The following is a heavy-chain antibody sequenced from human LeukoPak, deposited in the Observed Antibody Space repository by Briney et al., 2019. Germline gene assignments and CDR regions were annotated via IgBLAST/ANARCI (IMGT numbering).Heavy chain of an antibody. J-gene: IGHJ4*02. V-gene: IGHV3-7*01. CDR1: GFTFSTYV. CDR2: INPDGNKK. D-gene: IGHD5-18*01. CDR3: ARDLAYSRLDY. Sequence: GRSLRLSCAASGFTFSTYVMHWVRQAPGKGLEWVASINPDGNKKYSADSVKGRFTISRDNAENSLYLQMNSQRVEDTAFYYCARDLAYSRLDYWGQGMLVTVSS.